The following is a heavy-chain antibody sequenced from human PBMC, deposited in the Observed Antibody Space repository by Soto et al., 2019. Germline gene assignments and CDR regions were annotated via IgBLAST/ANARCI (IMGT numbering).Heavy chain of an antibody. Sequence: PSETLSLTCTVSGGSISSGGYYWSWIRQHPWKGLEWIGYIYYSGSTYYNPSLKSRVTISVDTSKNQFSLKLSSVTAADTAVYYCARENGYSYGALAYWGQRTLVTVSS. CDR2: IYYSGST. J-gene: IGHJ4*02. V-gene: IGHV4-31*03. CDR1: GGSISSGGYY. D-gene: IGHD5-18*01. CDR3: ARENGYSYGALAY.